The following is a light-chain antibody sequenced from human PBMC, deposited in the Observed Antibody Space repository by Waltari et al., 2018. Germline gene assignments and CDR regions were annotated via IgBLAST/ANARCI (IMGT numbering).Light chain of an antibody. Sequence: QSALTQPRSVSGSPGQSVTLSCTGTSSDIGGYNYVSWYQPHPGPVPKPIIFDVTTRPSGVPGGFSGSKAGNTASLSISGLQAGDEAVYFCCSYAGKYTSVFGAGTKVTVL. CDR2: DVT. V-gene: IGLV2-11*01. J-gene: IGLJ2*01. CDR1: SSDIGGYNY. CDR3: CSYAGKYTSV.